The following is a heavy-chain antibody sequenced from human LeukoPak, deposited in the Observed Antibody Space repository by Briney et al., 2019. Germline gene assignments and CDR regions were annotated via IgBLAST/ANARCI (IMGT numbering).Heavy chain of an antibody. V-gene: IGHV3-30*04. CDR1: GFTFSSNA. CDR3: ARADSSGWFLLPPAYYMDV. Sequence: GGSLRLSCAASGFTFSSNAMHWVRQAPGKGLEWVALISYDGSNKYYADSVKGRFTISRDNSKNTLYLQMNSLRAEDTAVYYCARADSSGWFLLPPAYYMDVWGKGTTVTVSS. CDR2: ISYDGSNK. J-gene: IGHJ6*03. D-gene: IGHD6-19*01.